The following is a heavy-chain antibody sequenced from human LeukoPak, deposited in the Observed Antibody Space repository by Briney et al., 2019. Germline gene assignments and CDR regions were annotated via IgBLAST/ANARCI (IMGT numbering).Heavy chain of an antibody. CDR1: GGSFSSYY. J-gene: IGHJ6*03. V-gene: IGHV4-34*01. D-gene: IGHD3-22*01. CDR2: MSPSGSS. Sequence: PSETLSLTCAVYGGSFSSYYWSWIRQTPGKGLEWIGEMSPSGSSNYNPSLKSRVTISVDTSKNQFSLKLRSVTAADTAAYYCARGRQDVNMILVVMAGVSYYLDVWSKGTTVTAS. CDR3: ARGRQDVNMILVVMAGVSYYLDV.